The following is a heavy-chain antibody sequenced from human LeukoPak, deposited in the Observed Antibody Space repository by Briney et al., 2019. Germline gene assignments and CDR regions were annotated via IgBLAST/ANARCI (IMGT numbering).Heavy chain of an antibody. V-gene: IGHV1-69*13. CDR2: IIPIFGTA. D-gene: IGHD3-3*02. CDR1: GYTFTSYG. Sequence: VASVKVSCKASGYTFTSYGISWVRQAPGQGLEWMGGIIPIFGTANYAQKFQGRVTITADESTSTAYMELSSLRSEDTAVYYCAREHFWSGYGGAHGGAARWFDPWGQGTLVTVSS. J-gene: IGHJ5*02. CDR3: AREHFWSGYGGAHGGAARWFDP.